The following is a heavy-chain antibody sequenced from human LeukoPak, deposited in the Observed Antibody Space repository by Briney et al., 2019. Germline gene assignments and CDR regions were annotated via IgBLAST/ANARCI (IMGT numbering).Heavy chain of an antibody. V-gene: IGHV3-49*04. CDR1: GFTFGDYA. CDR3: ARDPLIGSGTNYYYYYMDV. J-gene: IGHJ6*03. D-gene: IGHD1-26*01. Sequence: GGSLRLSCTASGFTFGDYAMSWVRQAPGKGLEWVGFIRSKAYGGTTEYAASVKGRFTISRDDSKSIAYLQMNSLRAEDTAVYYCARDPLIGSGTNYYYYYMDVWGKGTPVTVSS. CDR2: IRSKAYGGTT.